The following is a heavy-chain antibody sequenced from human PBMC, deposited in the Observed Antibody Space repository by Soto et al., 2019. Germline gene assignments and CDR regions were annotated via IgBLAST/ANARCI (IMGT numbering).Heavy chain of an antibody. D-gene: IGHD2-21*02. J-gene: IGHJ4*02. V-gene: IGHV1-18*01. CDR3: ARESCGGDCYSGLDQ. Sequence: ASVKVSCKPSGYTFTTYAISWVRQAPGQGLEWMGWINTYSGNTNYAQKLQGRVTMTTDTSTSTAYMELRSLRSDDTAVYYCARESCGGDCYSGLDQRGKGTLVTVSS. CDR2: INTYSGNT. CDR1: GYTFTTYA.